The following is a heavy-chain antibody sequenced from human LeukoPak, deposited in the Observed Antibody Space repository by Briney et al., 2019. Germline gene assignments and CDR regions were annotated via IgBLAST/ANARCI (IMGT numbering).Heavy chain of an antibody. Sequence: GGSLRLSCAASGLAFTTSAMNWVRQTPGKGLEWLSFISSSSNAIYYGDSVRGRFTISGDNAKNSLYLQMNSLRAEDTAIYFCARGRDHAFDIWGQGTRVTVSS. CDR1: GLAFTTSA. J-gene: IGHJ3*02. CDR2: ISSSSNAI. V-gene: IGHV3-48*01. CDR3: ARGRDHAFDI.